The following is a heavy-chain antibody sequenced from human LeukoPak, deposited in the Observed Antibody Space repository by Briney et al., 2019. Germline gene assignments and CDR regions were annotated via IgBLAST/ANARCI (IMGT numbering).Heavy chain of an antibody. J-gene: IGHJ6*03. CDR1: GGSVSGYY. CDR3: ARTTEGGYTYDYFYYYYMDV. Sequence: SETLSLTCTVSGGSVSGYYWSWIRQPPGKGLQWIGYIHYSGSTNYNPSLKSRLTISVDTSKNQFSLKLASVTAADTAVYYCARTTEGGYTYDYFYYYYMDVWGKGTTVTISS. CDR2: IHYSGST. D-gene: IGHD5-18*01. V-gene: IGHV4-59*02.